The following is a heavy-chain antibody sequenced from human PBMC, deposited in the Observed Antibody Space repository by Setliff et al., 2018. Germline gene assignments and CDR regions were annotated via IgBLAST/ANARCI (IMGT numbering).Heavy chain of an antibody. J-gene: IGHJ3*02. Sequence: LRLSCSASGFTFSRYAMHWVRQAPRKGLESVSAISSTGIPIYYADSVKARFTISRDDAQNTLYLRMSSLRTDDTAVYYCVKDPSVYGADSGSIWGQGTMVTVS. V-gene: IGHV3-64D*09. CDR3: VKDPSVYGADSGSI. CDR2: ISSTGIPI. D-gene: IGHD2-21*02. CDR1: GFTFSRYA.